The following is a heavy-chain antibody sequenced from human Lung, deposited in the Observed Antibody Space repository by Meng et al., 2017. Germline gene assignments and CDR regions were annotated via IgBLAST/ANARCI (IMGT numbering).Heavy chain of an antibody. CDR3: ARDDSGYADFDS. V-gene: IGHV4-4*02. CDR2: VYHSGST. CDR1: GGSISSNNW. Sequence: QVQLQESGPGLVKPSGTLALTCAVSGGSISSNNWWSWVRQTPGRGLEWIGDVYHSGSTNYNPSLKSRVIISVNNSKNQFSLKLTSVTAADTAVYYCARDDSGYADFDSWGQGTLVTVSS. D-gene: IGHD3-22*01. J-gene: IGHJ4*02.